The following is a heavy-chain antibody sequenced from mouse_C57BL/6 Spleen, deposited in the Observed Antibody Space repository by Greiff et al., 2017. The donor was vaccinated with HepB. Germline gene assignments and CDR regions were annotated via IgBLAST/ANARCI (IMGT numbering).Heavy chain of an antibody. J-gene: IGHJ2*01. V-gene: IGHV1-66*01. Sequence: QVQLKESGPELVKPGASVKISCKASGYSFTSYYINWVKQRPGQGLEWIGWIYPGSGNTKYNEKFKGKATLTADTSSSTAYMQLSSLTSAYSAVYYCARACNYGYWGHGTTLTVSS. CDR3: ARACNYGY. D-gene: IGHD2-1*01. CDR2: IYPGSGNT. CDR1: GYSFTSYY.